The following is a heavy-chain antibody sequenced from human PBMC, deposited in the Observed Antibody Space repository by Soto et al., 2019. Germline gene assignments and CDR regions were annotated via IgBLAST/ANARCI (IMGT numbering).Heavy chain of an antibody. D-gene: IGHD2-15*01. CDR2: MYYSGST. J-gene: IGHJ4*02. CDR3: ARVQYCSGGSCSHFDS. CDR1: GYSISSSSTW. Sequence: KASETLSLTCAVSGYSISSSSTWWGWIRQPPGKGLEWIGYMYYSGSTYYNPSLKSRVTMSVDTAKNQFSLKLSSVTAVDTAVYLCARVQYCSGGSCSHFDSWGQGTLVTVSS. V-gene: IGHV4-28*01.